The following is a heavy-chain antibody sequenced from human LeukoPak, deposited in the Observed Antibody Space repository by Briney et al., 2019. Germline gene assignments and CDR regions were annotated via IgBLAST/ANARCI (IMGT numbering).Heavy chain of an antibody. Sequence: GASVKVSCKTSGYTFSNHYIHWVRHSPGQRLEWVGIIAPGGGSTSFAQKFQGRVTLTRDMSTNTVYMELNSLTSEDTAVYFCARGAQHWHYDHSDYWGQGTLVTVSS. CDR2: IAPGGGST. J-gene: IGHJ4*02. V-gene: IGHV1-46*01. D-gene: IGHD3-22*01. CDR1: GYTFSNHY. CDR3: ARGAQHWHYDHSDY.